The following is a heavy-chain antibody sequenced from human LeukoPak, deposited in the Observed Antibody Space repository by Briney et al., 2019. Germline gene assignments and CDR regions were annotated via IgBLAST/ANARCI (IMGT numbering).Heavy chain of an antibody. CDR2: IYYSGST. D-gene: IGHD2-2*01. Sequence: SETLSLTCTVSGGSVSSGSYYWSWFRQPPGKGLEWIGYIYYSGSTNYSPSLKSRVTISVDTSKNQFSLKLSSVTAADTAVYYCARETMDYCSSTSCYAVGLFDYWGQGTLVTVSS. CDR3: ARETMDYCSSTSCYAVGLFDY. V-gene: IGHV4-61*01. CDR1: GGSVSSGSYY. J-gene: IGHJ4*02.